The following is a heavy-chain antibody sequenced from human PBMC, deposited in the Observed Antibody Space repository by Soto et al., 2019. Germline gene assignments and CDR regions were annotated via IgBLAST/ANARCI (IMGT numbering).Heavy chain of an antibody. V-gene: IGHV4-61*01. D-gene: IGHD3-3*01. J-gene: IGHJ5*02. CDR3: ARGITIFGVVIKVWFDP. Sequence: SETLSLTCTLSGGSVSSGSYYWSWIRQPPGKGLEWIGYIYYSGSTNYNPSLKSRVTISVDTSKNQFSLKLSSVTAADTAVYYCARGITIFGVVIKVWFDPWGQGTLVTVSS. CDR1: GGSVSSGSYY. CDR2: IYYSGST.